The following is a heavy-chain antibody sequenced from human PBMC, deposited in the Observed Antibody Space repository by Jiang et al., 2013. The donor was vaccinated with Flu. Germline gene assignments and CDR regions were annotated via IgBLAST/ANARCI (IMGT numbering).Heavy chain of an antibody. J-gene: IGHJ1*01. CDR2: ISSSGTTI. Sequence: VQLVESGGGLVKPGGSLRLSCAASGFTSTDYYMSWIRQAPGKGLEWISYISSSGTTIFYADSVKGRFTISRDSANNSLYLQMSSLRAEDTAVYYCARDFYQRTLRGYFHHWGQGTLVTVSS. D-gene: IGHD2/OR15-2a*01. CDR3: ARDFYQRTLRGYFHH. CDR1: GFTSTDYY. V-gene: IGHV3-11*01.